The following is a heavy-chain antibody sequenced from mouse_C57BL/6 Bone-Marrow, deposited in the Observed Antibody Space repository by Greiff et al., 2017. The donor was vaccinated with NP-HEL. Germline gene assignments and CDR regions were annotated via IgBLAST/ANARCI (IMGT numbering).Heavy chain of an antibody. CDR1: GYTFTSYW. CDR2: LYPGNSDT. CDR3: TRSTVVATGYFDV. J-gene: IGHJ1*03. V-gene: IGHV1-5*01. Sequence: VQLQQSGTVLARPGASVKMSCKTSGYTFTSYWMHWVKQRPGQGLEWIGALYPGNSDTSYNQKFKGKAKLTAVTSASTAYMELSSLTNEDSAVYYCTRSTVVATGYFDVWGTGTTVTVSS. D-gene: IGHD1-1*01.